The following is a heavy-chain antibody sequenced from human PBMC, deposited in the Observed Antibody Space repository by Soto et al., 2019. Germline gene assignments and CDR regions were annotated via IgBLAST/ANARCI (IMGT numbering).Heavy chain of an antibody. CDR1: GFPFNSYA. CDR2: ISGSGGST. J-gene: IGHJ3*02. D-gene: IGHD3-9*01. Sequence: GGYLRLSCADSGFPFNSYAMRGVCKAPGKRLEWVSAISGSGGSTYYADSVKGRFTISRDNSKNTLYLQMNSLRAEDTAVYYCAKDLYDILTGYYLAEAFDIWGQGTMVTVSS. CDR3: AKDLYDILTGYYLAEAFDI. V-gene: IGHV3-23*01.